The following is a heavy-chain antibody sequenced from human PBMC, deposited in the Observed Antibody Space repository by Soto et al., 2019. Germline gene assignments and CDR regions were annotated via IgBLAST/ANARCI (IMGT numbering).Heavy chain of an antibody. Sequence: PSETLSVTCTVSGCSVISGSYYWSWIRQPPGKGLEWIGYIYYSGSTNYNPSLKSRVTISVDTSKNQFSLKLSSVTAADTAVYYCARAPYDSSGYYFDYWGQGTLVTVSS. D-gene: IGHD3-22*01. CDR1: GCSVISGSYY. CDR3: ARAPYDSSGYYFDY. V-gene: IGHV4-61*01. CDR2: IYYSGST. J-gene: IGHJ4*02.